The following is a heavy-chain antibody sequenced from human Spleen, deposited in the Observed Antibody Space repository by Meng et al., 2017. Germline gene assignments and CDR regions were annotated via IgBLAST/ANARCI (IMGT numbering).Heavy chain of an antibody. Sequence: QLQLQESGPGLVKPSETLSLTCTVSGGSIISGSYYWVWIRQPPGKGLEWIGQIYYNGQSYYNPSLKSRLAMSVDTSRSQFSLNLNTVTAADTAVYYCARASYSYDSWFDPWGQGTLVTVSS. CDR3: ARASYSYDSWFDP. V-gene: IGHV4-39*01. J-gene: IGHJ5*02. CDR1: GGSIISGSYY. CDR2: IYYNGQS. D-gene: IGHD5-18*01.